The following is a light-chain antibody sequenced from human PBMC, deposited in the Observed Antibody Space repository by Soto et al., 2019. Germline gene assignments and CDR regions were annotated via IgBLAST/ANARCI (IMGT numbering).Light chain of an antibody. Sequence: DIQMTQSPSSLSASVGDRVTITCRASQGIRNYLAWYQQKPGKAPNLLIYGATTLQSGVPSRFSGSGSGTDFTLTINSLQPEDVATYYCQTYNSAPKTFGQGTKVQIK. CDR3: QTYNSAPKT. V-gene: IGKV1-27*01. CDR1: QGIRNY. CDR2: GAT. J-gene: IGKJ1*01.